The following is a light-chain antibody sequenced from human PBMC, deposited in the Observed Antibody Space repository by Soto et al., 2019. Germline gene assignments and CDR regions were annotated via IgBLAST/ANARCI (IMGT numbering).Light chain of an antibody. CDR2: DAS. CDR1: QSISSW. CDR3: QQYSVWPLT. Sequence: GDRVTITCRASQSISSWLAWYQQKPGKAPKLLIYDASSLESGVPSRFSGSGSEAEFTLTISSLQSEDFAVYYCQQYSVWPLTFGGGTKVDNK. J-gene: IGKJ4*01. V-gene: IGKV1-5*01.